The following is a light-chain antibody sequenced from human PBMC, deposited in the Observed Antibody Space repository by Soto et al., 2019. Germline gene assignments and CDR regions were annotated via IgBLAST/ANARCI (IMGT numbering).Light chain of an antibody. CDR3: QQHGQWPIT. V-gene: IGKV3-15*01. CDR2: GIS. CDR1: ESVSSN. J-gene: IGKJ5*01. Sequence: VMTQSPATLSVSAGERVTLTCRASESVSSNLAWYQQKPGQAPRLLIYGISKGHTEIPARFSGSGSGTEFTLTISSLQPEDFATYYCQQHGQWPITFGQGTRLEIK.